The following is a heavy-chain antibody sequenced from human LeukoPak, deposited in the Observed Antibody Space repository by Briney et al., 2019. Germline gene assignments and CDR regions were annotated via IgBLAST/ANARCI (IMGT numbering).Heavy chain of an antibody. CDR3: GRPTKFWLIQGDGVDV. J-gene: IGHJ6*02. Sequence: PGASLRLSCAASGFTFTTYAMTRVRQAPGKGLEWVSSIGAGGAATFYSDSVKGRFTISRDNSMNTLYLQMNSLRADDTAVYYCGRPTKFWLIQGDGVDVWGQGTTVTVSS. V-gene: IGHV3-23*01. CDR2: IGAGGAAT. CDR1: GFTFTTYA. D-gene: IGHD6-19*01.